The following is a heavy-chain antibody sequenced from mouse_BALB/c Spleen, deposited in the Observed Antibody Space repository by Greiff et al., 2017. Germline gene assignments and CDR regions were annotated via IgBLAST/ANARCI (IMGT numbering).Heavy chain of an antibody. D-gene: IGHD2-1*01. Sequence: EVKVEESGGGLVKPGGSLKLSCAASGFTFSDYYMYWVRQTPEKRLEWVATISDGGSYTYYPDSVKGRFTISRDNAKNNLYLQMSSLKSEDTAMYYCAREGRGNYVDYAMDYWGQGTSVTVSS. CDR3: AREGRGNYVDYAMDY. V-gene: IGHV5-4*02. J-gene: IGHJ4*01. CDR1: GFTFSDYY. CDR2: ISDGGSYT.